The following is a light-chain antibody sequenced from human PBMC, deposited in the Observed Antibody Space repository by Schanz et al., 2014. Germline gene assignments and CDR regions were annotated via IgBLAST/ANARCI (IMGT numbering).Light chain of an antibody. V-gene: IGKV1-39*01. CDR1: QSISNY. J-gene: IGKJ1*01. CDR2: AAS. CDR3: QKYDRAPWT. Sequence: DIQMTQSPSSLSASVGDRVTITCRASQSISNYLNWYQEKPGKAPNLLIYAASRLQSGVPSRFSGSGSGTDFTLTISSLQPEDVATYYCQKYDRAPWTFGQGTRVEIK.